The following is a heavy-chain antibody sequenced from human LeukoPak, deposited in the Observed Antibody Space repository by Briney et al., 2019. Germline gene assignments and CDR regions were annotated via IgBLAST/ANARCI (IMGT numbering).Heavy chain of an antibody. CDR3: VKHEGGYIDY. J-gene: IGHJ4*02. V-gene: IGHV5-51*01. Sequence: GESLKISCKASGYRFTTDWIGWVRQMPGKGLEWMGAVYPGDSDTRYSPSFQGQVTVSADKSITTAYLHWSSLKASDTAMYYCVKHEGGYIDYWGQGTLVTVSS. CDR2: VYPGDSDT. CDR1: GYRFTTDW. D-gene: IGHD2-15*01.